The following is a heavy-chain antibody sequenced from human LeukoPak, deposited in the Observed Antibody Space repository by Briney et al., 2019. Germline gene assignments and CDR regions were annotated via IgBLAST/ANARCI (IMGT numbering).Heavy chain of an antibody. V-gene: IGHV3-21*01. CDR3: AREMTYDSDSSGFV. Sequence: NPVGSLRLSCAVSGLSFSTYSMNWVRQAPGKGLEWVSSITSSPTYIYYADSVKGRFTISRDNAKNSVYLQMNSLRVEDTGVYYCAREMTYDSDSSGFVWGQGTLVTVSS. CDR1: GLSFSTYS. D-gene: IGHD3-22*01. J-gene: IGHJ4*02. CDR2: ITSSPTYI.